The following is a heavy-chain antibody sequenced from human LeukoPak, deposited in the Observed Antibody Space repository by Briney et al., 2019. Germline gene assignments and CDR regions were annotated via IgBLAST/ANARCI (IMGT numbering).Heavy chain of an antibody. D-gene: IGHD3-22*01. CDR2: IDPSDSYT. CDR1: GYSFTSYW. J-gene: IGHJ2*01. Sequence: GESLKISCKGSGYSFTSYWISWVRQMPGKGLEWMGRIDPSDSYTNYSPSFQGHVTISADKSISTAYLQWSSLKASDTAMYYCARAFTYYYDSSGYYWYLDLWGRGTLVTVSS. V-gene: IGHV5-10-1*01. CDR3: ARAFTYYYDSSGYYWYLDL.